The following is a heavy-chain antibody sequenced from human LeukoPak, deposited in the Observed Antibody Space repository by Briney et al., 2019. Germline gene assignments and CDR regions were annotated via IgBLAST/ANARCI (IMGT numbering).Heavy chain of an antibody. CDR1: GYTFTGYY. CDR3: ARDKSRLYDYVWGSYKWWFDP. V-gene: IGHV1-2*02. CDR2: INPNSGGT. D-gene: IGHD3-16*01. Sequence: ASVKVSCKASGYTFTGYYMHWVRQAPGQGLEWMGWINPNSGGTNYAQRFQGRVTMTRDTSTSTAYMELRSLRSDDTAVYYCARDKSRLYDYVWGSYKWWFDPWGQGTLVTVSS. J-gene: IGHJ5*02.